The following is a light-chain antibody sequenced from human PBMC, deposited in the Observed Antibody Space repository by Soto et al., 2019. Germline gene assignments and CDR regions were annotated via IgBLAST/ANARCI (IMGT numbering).Light chain of an antibody. J-gene: IGKJ5*01. CDR3: QQRSNWPSIT. CDR1: QSVSSN. V-gene: IGKV3-11*01. CDR2: DAS. Sequence: EIVMTQSPATLPVSPGERATPSCRASQSVSSNLAWDQKRLGQAPRLLIYDASNRATGIPARFSGSGSGTDFTLTISSLEPEDFAVYYCQQRSNWPSITFGQGTRLEIK.